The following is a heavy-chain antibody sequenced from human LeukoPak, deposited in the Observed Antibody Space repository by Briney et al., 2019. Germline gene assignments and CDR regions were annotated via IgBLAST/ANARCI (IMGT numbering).Heavy chain of an antibody. Sequence: PSETLSLTCAVYGGSFSGYYWSWIRQPPGKGLEWIGEINHSGSTNYNPSLKSRVTISVDTSKNQFSLKLSSVTAADTAVYYCARVVAIIHFFDYWGQGTLVTVSS. D-gene: IGHD3-22*01. V-gene: IGHV4-34*01. CDR2: INHSGST. CDR1: GGSFSGYY. CDR3: ARVVAIIHFFDY. J-gene: IGHJ4*02.